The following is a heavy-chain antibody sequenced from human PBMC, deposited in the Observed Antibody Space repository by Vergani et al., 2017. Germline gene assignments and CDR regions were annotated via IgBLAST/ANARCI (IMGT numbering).Heavy chain of an antibody. D-gene: IGHD3-10*01. CDR3: ARSTRGPADAFDI. J-gene: IGHJ3*02. CDR1: GYTFTSYA. CDR2: INAGNGNT. V-gene: IGHV1-3*01. Sequence: QVQLVQSGAEVKKPGASVKVSCKASGYTFTSYAMHLVRQAPGQRLEWMGWINAGNGNTKYSQKFQGRVTITRDTSASTAYMELSSLRSEDTAVYYCARSTRGPADAFDIWGQGTMVTVSS.